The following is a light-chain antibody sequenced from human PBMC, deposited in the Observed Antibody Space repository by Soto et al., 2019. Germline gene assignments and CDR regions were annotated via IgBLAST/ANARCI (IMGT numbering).Light chain of an antibody. J-gene: IGLJ3*02. CDR1: SSNIGSNY. Sequence: QSVLTQPPSASGTPGQRVTISCSGSSSNIGSNYVYWYQQLPGTAPKLLIFRNNQRPSGVPDRFSGSKSGTSASLAISGLRSEDEADYYCATWGDSLSGVVFGGGTKVTVL. CDR2: RNN. CDR3: ATWGDSLSGVV. V-gene: IGLV1-47*01.